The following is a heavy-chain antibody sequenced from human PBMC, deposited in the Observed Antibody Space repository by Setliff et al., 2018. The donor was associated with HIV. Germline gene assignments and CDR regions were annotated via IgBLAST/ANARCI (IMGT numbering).Heavy chain of an antibody. V-gene: IGHV3-74*03. CDR3: ARDLSYDYDRSSDTFDY. CDR2: INSDGTST. D-gene: IGHD3-22*01. J-gene: IGHJ4*02. Sequence: LRLSCAASGFTFSDYWMHWVRQAPGKGLVWVSRINSDGTSTTYADSVKGRFTISRDNAKNTLYLQMNSLRAEDTAVYYCARDLSYDYDRSSDTFDYWGQGTLVTVSS. CDR1: GFTFSDYW.